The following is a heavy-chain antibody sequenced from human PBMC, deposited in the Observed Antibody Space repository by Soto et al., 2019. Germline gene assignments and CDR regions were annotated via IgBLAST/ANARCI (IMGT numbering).Heavy chain of an antibody. D-gene: IGHD3-3*01. CDR3: ARHRGPFGVVIPWTRGYYYYGMDV. Sequence: GGSLRLSCAASGFTFSSYSMNWVRQAPGKGLEWVSYISSSSSTIYYADSVKGRFTISRDNAKNSLYLQMNSLRDEDTAVYYCARHRGPFGVVIPWTRGYYYYGMDVWGQGTTVTVSS. V-gene: IGHV3-48*02. J-gene: IGHJ6*02. CDR2: ISSSSSTI. CDR1: GFTFSSYS.